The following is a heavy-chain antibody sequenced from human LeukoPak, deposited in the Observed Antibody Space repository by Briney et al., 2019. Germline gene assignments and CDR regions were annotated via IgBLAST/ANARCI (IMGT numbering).Heavy chain of an antibody. CDR1: GFTVSSNY. Sequence: GGSLRLSCAASGFTVSSNYISWVRQAPGKGLEWVSVIYSGGSTYYADSVKGRFTISRDNSKNTLYLQMNSLRAEDTAVYYCARTRGYSYGFDWFDPWGQGTLVTVS. J-gene: IGHJ5*02. V-gene: IGHV3-53*01. CDR3: ARTRGYSYGFDWFDP. CDR2: IYSGGST. D-gene: IGHD5-18*01.